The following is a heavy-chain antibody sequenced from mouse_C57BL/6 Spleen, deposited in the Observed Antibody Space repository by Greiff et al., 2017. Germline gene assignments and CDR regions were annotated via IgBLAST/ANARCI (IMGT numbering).Heavy chain of an antibody. CDR2: INPNNGGT. V-gene: IGHV1-18*01. D-gene: IGHD1-1*01. CDR3: ARRDYYGFDY. CDR1: GYTFTDYN. Sequence: EVQLQQSGPGLVKPGASVKIPCKASGYTFTDYNMDWVKQSHGKSLEWIGDINPNNGGTIYNQKFKGKATLTVDKSSSTAYMELRSLTSEDTAVYYCARRDYYGFDYWGQGTTLTVSS. J-gene: IGHJ2*01.